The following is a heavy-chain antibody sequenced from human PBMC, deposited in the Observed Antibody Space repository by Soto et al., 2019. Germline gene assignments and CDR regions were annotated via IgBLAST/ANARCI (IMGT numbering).Heavy chain of an antibody. Sequence: QVQLVQSGAEVKKPGASVKVSCKASEYTFTNYDFTWVRQTTGQGLEWMGWMNPNSGDTGYAQKFQGRVTMTRNSSINTVYMEPSSLTSEDTAVYYFARGPRNWGADYWGQGTPVTVSS. CDR1: EYTFTNYD. V-gene: IGHV1-8*02. J-gene: IGHJ4*02. D-gene: IGHD7-27*01. CDR3: ARGPRNWGADY. CDR2: MNPNSGDT.